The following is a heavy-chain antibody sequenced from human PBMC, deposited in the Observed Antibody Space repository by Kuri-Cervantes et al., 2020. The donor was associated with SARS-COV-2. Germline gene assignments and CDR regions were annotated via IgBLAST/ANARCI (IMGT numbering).Heavy chain of an antibody. CDR2: TNQDGSER. CDR3: ARDGWGSTSHNWFDP. V-gene: IGHV3-7*04. CDR1: GFTFRSYW. D-gene: IGHD2-2*01. J-gene: IGHJ5*02. Sequence: GESLKISCAVSGFTFRSYWMSWVRQAPGKGLEWVANTNQDGSERYYVGSVKGRFTISRDNAKNSLYLQMNSLRAEDTAVYYCARDGWGSTSHNWFDPWGQGTLVTVSS.